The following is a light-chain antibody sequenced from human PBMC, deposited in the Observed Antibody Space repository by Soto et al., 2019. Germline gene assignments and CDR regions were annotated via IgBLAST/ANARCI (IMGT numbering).Light chain of an antibody. CDR3: MLCYGNWRV. J-gene: IGLJ3*02. V-gene: IGLV7-46*01. CDR2: DTS. CDR1: TGEVTSTHW. Sequence: QAVVTQEPSLTVSPGGTVTLTCGSNTGEVTSTHWPYWFQQKPGQAPRSLIYDTSIRHSWTPARFSGSLLGGKAALTLSGAQPEDEAVYSCMLCYGNWRVFGGGTKLIVL.